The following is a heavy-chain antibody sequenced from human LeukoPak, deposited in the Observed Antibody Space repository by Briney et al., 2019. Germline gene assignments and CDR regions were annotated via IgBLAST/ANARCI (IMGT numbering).Heavy chain of an antibody. J-gene: IGHJ3*01. CDR2: IGASGADT. V-gene: IGHV3-23*01. Sequence: GGSLRLSCTASGFTFSSYAMTWVRQALGKGLDWVSAIGASGADTYYAASAKGRFTVSRDNSNNTLYLQMSSLRADDTAVYFCAKRPRDSSGYYLGAFDGWGQGTTVTVSS. D-gene: IGHD3-22*01. CDR3: AKRPRDSSGYYLGAFDG. CDR1: GFTFSSYA.